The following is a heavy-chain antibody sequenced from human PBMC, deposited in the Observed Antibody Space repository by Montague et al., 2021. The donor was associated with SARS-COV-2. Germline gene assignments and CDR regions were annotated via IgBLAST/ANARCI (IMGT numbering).Heavy chain of an antibody. J-gene: IGHJ4*02. CDR3: ARGGLGNRGFDH. D-gene: IGHD3/OR15-3a*01. Sequence: SETLSLTCVVSDVSLSSSTWWSWVRQSPGKGLEWVGETYLSGFTQYNPSVKSRVTISLDDSRSQFSLRLTSVTAADTAVYFCARGGLGNRGFDHWGQGALVTVSS. CDR1: DVSLSSSTW. V-gene: IGHV4-4*02. CDR2: TYLSGFT.